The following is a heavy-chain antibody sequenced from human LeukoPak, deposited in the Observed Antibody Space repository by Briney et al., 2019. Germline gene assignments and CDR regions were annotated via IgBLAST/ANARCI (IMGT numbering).Heavy chain of an antibody. D-gene: IGHD1-14*01. CDR1: GGTFSSYA. J-gene: IGHJ4*02. Sequence: SVKVSCKASGGTFSSYAISWVRQAPGQGLEWMGGIIPIFGTANSAQKFQGRVTITADESTTTAYMELSSLRSEDTGVYYGASSGDPGEPYFDYWGQGTLVTVSS. CDR3: ASSGDPGEPYFDY. CDR2: IIPIFGTA. V-gene: IGHV1-69*13.